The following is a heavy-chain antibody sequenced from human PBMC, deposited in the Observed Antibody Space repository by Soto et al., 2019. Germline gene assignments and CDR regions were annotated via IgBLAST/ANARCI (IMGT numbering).Heavy chain of an antibody. Sequence: EVQLVESGGGLVKPGGSLRLSCAASGFTFSSYSMNWVRQAPGKGLEWVSSISSSSSYIYYADSVKGRFTISRDNAKNSLYLQMNSLRAEDTDVCYWARGGSGSYLGDNYWGQGTLVTVSS. CDR3: ARGGSGSYLGDNY. V-gene: IGHV3-21*01. CDR1: GFTFSSYS. D-gene: IGHD1-26*01. J-gene: IGHJ4*02. CDR2: ISSSSSYI.